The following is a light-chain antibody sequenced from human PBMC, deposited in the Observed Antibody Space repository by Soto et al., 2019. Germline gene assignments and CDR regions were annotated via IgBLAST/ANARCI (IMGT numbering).Light chain of an antibody. J-gene: IGKJ4*01. CDR1: QYIGRY. CDR3: PQTYRTQLT. Sequence: DIQMTHSPSSLSASVGDRVTITCRAGQYIGRYLNWYQQKPGKAPKLLIYAASSLHSGVPSRFSGSGSGKDLTLTISSLQPEDFATYPFPQTYRTQLTFGVGTKVDIX. CDR2: AAS. V-gene: IGKV1-39*01.